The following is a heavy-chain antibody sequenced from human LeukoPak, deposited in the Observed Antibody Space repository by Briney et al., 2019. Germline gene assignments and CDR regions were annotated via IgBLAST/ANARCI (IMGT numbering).Heavy chain of an antibody. CDR1: GFTVRTDY. D-gene: IGHD1-26*01. Sequence: GGSLRLSCAASGFTVRTDYMTWVRQAPGKGLEWVSIIYSDGSTYYEDSVRGRFSISRDNSKNTVYLQMNSLRAEDTAVYYCTRSVSGSYPIVHWGQGTLVTVSS. CDR2: IYSDGST. V-gene: IGHV3-53*01. J-gene: IGHJ4*02. CDR3: TRSVSGSYPIVH.